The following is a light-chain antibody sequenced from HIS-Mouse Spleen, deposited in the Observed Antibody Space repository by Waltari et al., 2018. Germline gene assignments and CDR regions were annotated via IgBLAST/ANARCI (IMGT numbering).Light chain of an antibody. CDR2: EGS. V-gene: IGLV2-23*01. J-gene: IGLJ3*02. CDR3: CSYAGSSTWV. CDR1: STDVGGYNL. Sequence: QSALTQPPSVSGSPGQSLTISCTGTSTDVGGYNLVSWYQQHPGKAPKLMIYEGSKRPSGVPDRFSGSKSGNTASLTISGLQAEDEADYYCCSYAGSSTWVFGTGTKLTVL.